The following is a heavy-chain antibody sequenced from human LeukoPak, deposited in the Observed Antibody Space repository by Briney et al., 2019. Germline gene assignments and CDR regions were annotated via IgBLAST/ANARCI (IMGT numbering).Heavy chain of an antibody. CDR1: GGSISSGDYY. V-gene: IGHV4-31*03. CDR2: IYYSGST. CDR3: ARDELRIAAAGNPTPGWFDP. D-gene: IGHD6-13*01. Sequence: PSETLSLTCTVSGGSISSGDYYWSWIRQPPGKGLEWIGYIYYSGSTYYNPSLKSRVTISVDTSKNQFSLKLSSVTAADTAVYYCARDELRIAAAGNPTPGWFDPWGQGTLVTVSS. J-gene: IGHJ5*02.